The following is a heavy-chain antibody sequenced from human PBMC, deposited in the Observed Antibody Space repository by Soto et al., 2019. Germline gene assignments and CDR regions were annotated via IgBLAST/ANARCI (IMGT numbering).Heavy chain of an antibody. V-gene: IGHV1-69*13. CDR2: IIPIFGTA. D-gene: IGHD5-12*01. J-gene: IGHJ4*02. CDR3: ASNSGARYYFDY. Sequence: GASVKVSFKASGGTFSSYAISWVRQAPGQGLEWMGGIIPIFGTANYAQKFQGRVTITADESTSTAYMELSSLRSEDTAVYYCASNSGARYYFDYWGQGTLVTAPQ. CDR1: GGTFSSYA.